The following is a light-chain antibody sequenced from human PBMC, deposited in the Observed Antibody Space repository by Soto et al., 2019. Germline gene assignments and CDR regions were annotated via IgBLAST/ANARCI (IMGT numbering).Light chain of an antibody. V-gene: IGLV1-40*01. CDR3: QSYDSSQQGRV. Sequence: QLVLTQPPSVSGAPGQRVTISCTGSSSNIGAGYDVHWYQQIPGTAPKLLISGNSNRPSGVPHRFSGSKSGSSASLAITGLHAEDDADYFCQSYDSSQQGRVFGGGTNLTVL. J-gene: IGLJ3*02. CDR1: SSNIGAGYD. CDR2: GNS.